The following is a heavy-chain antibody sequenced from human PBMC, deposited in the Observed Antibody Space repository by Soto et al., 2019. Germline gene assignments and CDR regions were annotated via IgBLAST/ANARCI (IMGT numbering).Heavy chain of an antibody. CDR3: ARNTLGNLRTGYYFDF. CDR1: GGSISSDENY. V-gene: IGHV4-30-4*01. Sequence: PSETLSLTCTVSGGSISSDENYWTWIRQTPGKGLEWIGHISYSGSTYYNPSLKGRVNISVDTSKDQFSLRLTSVTAADTAVYYCARNTLGNLRTGYYFDFWGQGALVTVSS. J-gene: IGHJ4*02. CDR2: ISYSGST. D-gene: IGHD3-9*01.